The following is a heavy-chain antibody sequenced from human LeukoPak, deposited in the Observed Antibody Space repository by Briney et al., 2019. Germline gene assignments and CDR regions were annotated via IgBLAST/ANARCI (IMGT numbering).Heavy chain of an antibody. CDR3: ARDYCTNTSCYFAWFDP. D-gene: IGHD2-2*01. J-gene: IGHJ5*02. CDR2: VSGNGGTT. V-gene: IGHV3-23*01. CDR1: GLTFSNYA. Sequence: PGGSLRLSCAASGLTFSNYAMSWVRQAPGKGLEWASAVSGNGGTTYYADSVKGRFTISRDNSKNTLYLQMNSLRIDDTTVYYCARDYCTNTSCYFAWFDPWGQGTLVTVSS.